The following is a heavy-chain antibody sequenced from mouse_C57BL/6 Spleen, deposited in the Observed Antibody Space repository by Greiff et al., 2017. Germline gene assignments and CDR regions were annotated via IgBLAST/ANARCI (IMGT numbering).Heavy chain of an antibody. V-gene: IGHV6-3*01. J-gene: IGHJ3*01. CDR1: GFTFSNYW. CDR2: IRLKSDNYAT. CDR3: THLPWFAY. Sequence: EVKLVESGGGLVQPGGSMKLSCVASGFTFSNYWMNWVRQSPETGLEWVAQIRLKSDNYATHYAESVKGRFTISRDDSKSSVYLQMNNLRAEDTGIYYCTHLPWFAYWGQGTLVTVSA.